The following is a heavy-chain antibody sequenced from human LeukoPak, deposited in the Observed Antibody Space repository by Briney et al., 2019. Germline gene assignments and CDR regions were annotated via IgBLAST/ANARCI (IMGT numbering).Heavy chain of an antibody. J-gene: IGHJ6*02. D-gene: IGHD2-15*01. CDR2: ISAYNGNT. V-gene: IGHV1-18*04. Sequence: ASVKVSCKASGYTFTSYYIHWVRRAPGQGLEWMGWISAYNGNTNYAQKLQGRVTMTTDTSTSTAYMELRSLRSDDTAVYYCAREAPRIVVVVAATQYYGMDVWGQGTTVTVSS. CDR3: AREAPRIVVVVAATQYYGMDV. CDR1: GYTFTSYY.